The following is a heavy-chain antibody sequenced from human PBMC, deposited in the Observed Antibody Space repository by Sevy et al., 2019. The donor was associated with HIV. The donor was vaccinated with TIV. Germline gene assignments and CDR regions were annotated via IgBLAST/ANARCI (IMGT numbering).Heavy chain of an antibody. CDR1: GFTFSSYA. D-gene: IGHD2-15*01. CDR2: VSVTGRST. Sequence: GGSLRLSCAASGFTFSSYAMNWVRQAPGKGLDWVSSVSVTGRSTYYADSVKGRFTISRDNSKSTLYLQMNSLRADDTAVYYCAKGYCSGGSCPRDYYYYYGMDVWGQGTTVTVSS. J-gene: IGHJ6*02. CDR3: AKGYCSGGSCPRDYYYYYGMDV. V-gene: IGHV3-23*01.